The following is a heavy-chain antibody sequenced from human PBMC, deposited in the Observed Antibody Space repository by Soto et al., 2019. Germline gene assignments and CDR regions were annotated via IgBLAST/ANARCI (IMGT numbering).Heavy chain of an antibody. V-gene: IGHV3-11*06. Sequence: GCCLRLSCSAAGLTFRGYYMSWIRQAPGKGLEWVSYISSTGSYAKYADSVKGRFTISRDNAKNSLYLQMNSLRAEDTAVYYFSIYTNIAPTALDARGQ. D-gene: IGHD2-8*01. CDR1: GLTFRGYY. CDR3: SIYTNIAPTALDA. J-gene: IGHJ5*02. CDR2: ISSTGSYA.